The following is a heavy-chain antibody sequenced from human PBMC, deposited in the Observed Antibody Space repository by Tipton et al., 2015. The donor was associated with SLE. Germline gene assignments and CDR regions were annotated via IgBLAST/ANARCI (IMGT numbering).Heavy chain of an antibody. V-gene: IGHV4-61*01. CDR2: IYYSGST. D-gene: IGHD6-6*01. CDR1: GGSVSSGSYY. Sequence: TLSLTCTVSGGSVSSGSYYCSWIRQPPGKGLDWIGYIYYSGSTNYNPSLKSRVTISVDTSKNQFSLKLSSVTAADTAVYYCAREGRREQLALDYWGQGTLVTVSS. J-gene: IGHJ4*02. CDR3: AREGRREQLALDY.